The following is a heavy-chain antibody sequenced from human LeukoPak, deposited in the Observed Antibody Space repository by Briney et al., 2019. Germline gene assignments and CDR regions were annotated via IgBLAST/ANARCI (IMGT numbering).Heavy chain of an antibody. CDR1: GFTFSSYA. Sequence: GGSLRLSCAASGFTFSSYAMSWVRQAPGKGLGWVSAISDSGGSTYYADSVKGRFTISRDNSKNTLYLQMNSLRAEDTAVYYCAKDLSFGHFDYWGQGTLAAVSS. D-gene: IGHD3-16*01. V-gene: IGHV3-23*01. CDR2: ISDSGGST. CDR3: AKDLSFGHFDY. J-gene: IGHJ4*02.